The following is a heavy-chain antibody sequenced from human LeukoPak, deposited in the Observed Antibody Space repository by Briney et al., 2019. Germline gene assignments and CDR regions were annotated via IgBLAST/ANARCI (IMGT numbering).Heavy chain of an antibody. J-gene: IGHJ5*02. D-gene: IGHD5/OR15-5a*01. CDR3: ARDPSQGVS. Sequence: PGGSLRLSCAASGFTFTTYAMHWVRQAPGKGLEWVTVISYDGSTKYYGDSVKGRFTISRDNANNTLYLQMNSLRAEDTAVYYCARDPSQGVSWGLGTLVTVSS. V-gene: IGHV3-30-3*01. CDR2: ISYDGSTK. CDR1: GFTFTTYA.